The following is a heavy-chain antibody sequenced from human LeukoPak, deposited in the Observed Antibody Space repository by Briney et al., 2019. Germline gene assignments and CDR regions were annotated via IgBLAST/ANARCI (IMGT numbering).Heavy chain of an antibody. V-gene: IGHV4-34*01. CDR1: GGSFSGYY. Sequence: SETLSLTCAVYGGSFSGYYWSRIRQPPGKGLEWIGEINHSGSTNYNPSLKSRVTISVDTSKNQFSLKLSSVTAADTAVYYCATTTPRPSYYYDSSGYYYGEIDYWGQGTLVTVSS. D-gene: IGHD3-22*01. CDR3: ATTTPRPSYYYDSSGYYYGEIDY. CDR2: INHSGST. J-gene: IGHJ4*02.